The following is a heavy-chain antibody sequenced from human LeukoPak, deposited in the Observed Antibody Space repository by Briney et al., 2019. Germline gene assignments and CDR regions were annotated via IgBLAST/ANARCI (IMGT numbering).Heavy chain of an antibody. CDR3: ATFVPRRDAFDI. CDR1: GYTLTELS. V-gene: IGHV1-24*01. CDR2: FDLEDGET. J-gene: IGHJ3*02. D-gene: IGHD2-8*01. Sequence: ASVKVSCKVSGYTLTELSMHWVRQAPGKGLEWMGGFDLEDGETIYAQKFQGRVTMTEDTSTDTAYMELSSLRSEDTAVYYCATFVPRRDAFDIWGQGTMVTVSS.